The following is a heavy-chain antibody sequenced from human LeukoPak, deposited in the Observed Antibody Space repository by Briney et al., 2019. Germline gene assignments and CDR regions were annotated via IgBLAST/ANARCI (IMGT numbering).Heavy chain of an antibody. J-gene: IGHJ4*02. CDR1: GFTFRNYG. CDR2: ISGSGGTT. V-gene: IGHV3-23*01. Sequence: PGGSLRLSCAASGFTFRNYGMSWVRQAPGKGLEWVSGISGSGGTTYYADSVKGRFTISRDNSKNTLYLQVNSLRAEDTAVYYCAKEDVYSSGPFDYWGQGTLVTVSS. CDR3: AKEDVYSSGPFDY. D-gene: IGHD5-18*01.